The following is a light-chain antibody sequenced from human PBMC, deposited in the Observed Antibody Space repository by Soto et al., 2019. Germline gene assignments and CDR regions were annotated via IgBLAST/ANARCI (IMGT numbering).Light chain of an antibody. Sequence: EIVLTQSPATLSLSPGERGTLSCRASESVTNYLAWYQQKPGQAPRLLVYDVSNRATGIPARFSGGGSGTDFTLTISSLQSEDFAVYYCQQYNNWPPITFGQGTRLEIK. V-gene: IGKV3-11*01. CDR1: ESVTNY. CDR2: DVS. CDR3: QQYNNWPPIT. J-gene: IGKJ5*01.